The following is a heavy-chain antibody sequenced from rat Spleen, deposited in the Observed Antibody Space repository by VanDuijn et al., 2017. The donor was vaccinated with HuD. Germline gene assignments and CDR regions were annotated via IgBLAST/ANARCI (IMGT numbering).Heavy chain of an antibody. CDR1: GFTFNNYG. CDR3: ARRHYGYTDYFDY. D-gene: IGHD1-9*01. V-gene: IGHV5-29*01. J-gene: IGHJ2*01. Sequence: EVQLVESGGGLVQPGRSLKLSCAASGFTFNNYGMTWVRQVPTKGLEWVATISYDGISTYYRDSVRGRFTISRDNAKSTLSLQVDSLRSEDTATYYCARRHYGYTDYFDYWGQGVMVTVSS. CDR2: ISYDGIST.